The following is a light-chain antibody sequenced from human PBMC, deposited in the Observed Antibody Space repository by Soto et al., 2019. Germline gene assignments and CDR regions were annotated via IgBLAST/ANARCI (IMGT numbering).Light chain of an antibody. CDR3: QQYDSTPPT. CDR1: QSVNSNY. J-gene: IGKJ1*01. CDR2: GAS. V-gene: IGKV3-20*01. Sequence: EIVLTQSPGTLSLSPGDRATLSCRASQSVNSNYLAWYQRKPGQAPRLLIYGASNRATDIPYRFSASGSGTDFTLTITRLEAEDFAVYYWQQYDSTPPTFGQGTKVEVE.